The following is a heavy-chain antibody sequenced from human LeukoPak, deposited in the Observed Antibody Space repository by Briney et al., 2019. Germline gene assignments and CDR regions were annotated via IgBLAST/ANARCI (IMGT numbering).Heavy chain of an antibody. CDR3: ARVPTYYYDSSGYRDAFDI. CDR1: GFTFSSYW. V-gene: IGHV3-74*01. J-gene: IGHJ3*02. Sequence: HPGGSLRLSCAASGFTFSSYWMHWVRQAPGKGLVWVSRINSDGSSTSYADSVKGRFTISRDNAKNTLYLQMNSLRAEDTAVYYCARVPTYYYDSSGYRDAFDIWGQGTMVTVSS. D-gene: IGHD3-22*01. CDR2: INSDGSST.